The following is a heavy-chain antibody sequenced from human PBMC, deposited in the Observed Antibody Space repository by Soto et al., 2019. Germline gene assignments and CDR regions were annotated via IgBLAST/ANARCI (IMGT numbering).Heavy chain of an antibody. J-gene: IGHJ6*03. Sequence: PSETLSLTCAVYGGSFSGYYWSWIRQPPGKGLEWIGEINHSGSTNYNPSLKSRVTISVDTSKNQFSLKLGSVTAADTAVYYRARGRLGVYYYYYMDVWGKGTTVTVSS. V-gene: IGHV4-34*01. CDR2: INHSGST. CDR1: GGSFSGYY. D-gene: IGHD3-16*01. CDR3: ARGRLGVYYYYYMDV.